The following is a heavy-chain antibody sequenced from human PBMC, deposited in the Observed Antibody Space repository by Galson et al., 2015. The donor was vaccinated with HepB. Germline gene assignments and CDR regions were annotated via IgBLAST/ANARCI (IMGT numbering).Heavy chain of an antibody. D-gene: IGHD2-21*02. CDR3: ARDIGPLAVTRGYLAG. Sequence: SLRLSCAGSGFNFGDHAMHWVRQVPGKGLEWVSAISWNSGGVGYADSVRGRFTISRDNARNSVSLQMNSLRVEDTALYYCARDIGPLAVTRGYLAGWGQGTLVTITS. CDR1: GFNFGDHA. V-gene: IGHV3-9*01. CDR2: ISWNSGGV. J-gene: IGHJ1*01.